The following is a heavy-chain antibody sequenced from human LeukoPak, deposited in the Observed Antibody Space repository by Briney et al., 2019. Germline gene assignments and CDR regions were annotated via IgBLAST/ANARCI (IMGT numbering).Heavy chain of an antibody. CDR3: ASADYYGSSGYYQNY. CDR1: GGSISSSSYY. Sequence: PSETLSLTCTVSGGSISSSSYYWGWIRQPPGKGLEWIGSIYYSGSTYYNPSLKSRVTISVDTSKNQFSLKLTSVTAADSAVYYCASADYYGSSGYYQNYWGQGTLVTVSS. D-gene: IGHD3-22*01. CDR2: IYYSGST. J-gene: IGHJ4*02. V-gene: IGHV4-39*07.